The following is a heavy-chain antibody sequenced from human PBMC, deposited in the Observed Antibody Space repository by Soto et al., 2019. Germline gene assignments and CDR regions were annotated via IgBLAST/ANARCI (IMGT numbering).Heavy chain of an antibody. Sequence: QLQLQESGPGLVKPSETLSLTCTVSGGSISSSSYYWGWIRQPPGKGLEWIGSIYYSGSTYYNPSPKSRITISVDTSKNQFSLKLSSVTAADTAVYYCASSLVAYIAGADTVNWFDPWGQGTLVTVSS. D-gene: IGHD6-19*01. CDR1: GGSISSSSYY. CDR2: IYYSGST. V-gene: IGHV4-39*01. J-gene: IGHJ5*02. CDR3: ASSLVAYIAGADTVNWFDP.